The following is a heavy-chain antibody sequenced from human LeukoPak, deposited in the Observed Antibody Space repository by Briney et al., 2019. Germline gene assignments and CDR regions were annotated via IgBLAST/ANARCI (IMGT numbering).Heavy chain of an antibody. J-gene: IGHJ4*02. D-gene: IGHD6-13*01. V-gene: IGHV1-69*13. Sequence: ASVNVSCKASGGTFSSYAISWVRQAPGQGLEWVGGIIPIFGTANYAQKFQGRVTLTADESTSTAYMELSSLRSEDTAVYYCARTESLYSSSSALDYWGQGTLATDSS. CDR3: ARTESLYSSSSALDY. CDR2: IIPIFGTA. CDR1: GGTFSSYA.